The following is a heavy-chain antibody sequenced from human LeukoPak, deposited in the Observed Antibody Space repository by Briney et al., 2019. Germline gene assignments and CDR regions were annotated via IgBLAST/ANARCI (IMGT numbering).Heavy chain of an antibody. CDR2: ISYSGTN. CDR3: ASLGTLRS. V-gene: IGHV4-39*01. J-gene: IGHJ5*02. D-gene: IGHD7-27*01. CDR1: GGSVSSSTYY. Sequence: PSETLSLTCTVSGGSVSSSTYYWGWIRQPPGKGLEWIGSISYSGTNYNNPSLKSRVSISIDMSKNQFSVKLTSVSAADTAMYYCASLGTLRSWGQGTLVTVSS.